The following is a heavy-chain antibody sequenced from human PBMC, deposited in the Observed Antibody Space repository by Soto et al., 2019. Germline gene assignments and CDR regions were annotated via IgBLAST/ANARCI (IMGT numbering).Heavy chain of an antibody. J-gene: IGHJ6*02. CDR2: IIPIFGTA. V-gene: IGHV1-69*01. D-gene: IGHD2-2*02. Sequence: QVQLVQSGAEVKKPGSSVKVSCKASGGTFSSYAISWVRQAPGQGLEWMGGIIPIFGTANYAQKFQGRVTITADESTSTAYMELSSLRSKDTAVYYCARGCSSTSCYTGGSNYYYYGMDVWGQGTTVTVSS. CDR1: GGTFSSYA. CDR3: ARGCSSTSCYTGGSNYYYYGMDV.